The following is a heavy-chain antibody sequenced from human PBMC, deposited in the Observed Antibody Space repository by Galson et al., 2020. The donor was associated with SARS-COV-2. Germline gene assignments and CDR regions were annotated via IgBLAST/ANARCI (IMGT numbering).Heavy chain of an antibody. Sequence: ASVKVSCTVSGYTLTELSMHWVRHAPGKGLEWMGGFDPEDGETIYAQQFPGRVTMTEDTPTDTAYLELSSLRSEDTAVYYCETSRVVLRSNGFDAWGQGTLVTVSS. J-gene: IGHJ5*02. CDR3: ETSRVVLRSNGFDA. CDR2: FDPEDGET. D-gene: IGHD2-15*01. CDR1: GYTLTELS. V-gene: IGHV1-24*01.